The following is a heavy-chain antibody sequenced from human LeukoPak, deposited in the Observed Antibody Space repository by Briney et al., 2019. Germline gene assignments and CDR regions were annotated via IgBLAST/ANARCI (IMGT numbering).Heavy chain of an antibody. V-gene: IGHV1-69*04. Sequence: ASVKVSCKASGGTFSSYAISWVRQAPGQGLEWMGRIIPILGIANYAQKFQGRVTITADKSTSTAYMELSSLRSEDTAVYYCAREFVVPAAIGWFDPWGRGTLVTVSS. CDR3: AREFVVPAAIGWFDP. CDR2: IIPILGIA. D-gene: IGHD2-2*02. CDR1: GGTFSSYA. J-gene: IGHJ5*02.